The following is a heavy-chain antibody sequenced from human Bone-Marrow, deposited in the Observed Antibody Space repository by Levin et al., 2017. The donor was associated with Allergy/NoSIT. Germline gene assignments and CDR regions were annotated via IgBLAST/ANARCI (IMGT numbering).Heavy chain of an antibody. J-gene: IGHJ5*02. CDR2: ISYDGSNK. Sequence: SCAASGFTFSSYGMHWVRQAPGKGLEWVAVISYDGSNKYYADSVKGRFTISRDNSKNTLYLQMNSLRAEDTAVYYCAKAVVVVVAATQSNWFDPWGQGTLVTVSS. V-gene: IGHV3-30*18. CDR3: AKAVVVVVAATQSNWFDP. D-gene: IGHD2-15*01. CDR1: GFTFSSYG.